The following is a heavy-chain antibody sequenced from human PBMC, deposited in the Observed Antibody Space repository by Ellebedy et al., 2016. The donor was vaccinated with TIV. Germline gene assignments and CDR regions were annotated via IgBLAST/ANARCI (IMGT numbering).Heavy chain of an antibody. V-gene: IGHV3-33*01. CDR2: IWSDGSEK. CDR3: ARDGNQLDY. J-gene: IGHJ4*02. D-gene: IGHD1-1*01. CDR1: GFTFSDFH. Sequence: PGGSLRLSCAASGFTFSDFHMHWVRQAPGGGLQWVALIWSDGSEKYFADSVKGRFTISRDNAKNLLYLQMNRLREEDTAVYYCARDGNQLDYWGQGTLVIVSS.